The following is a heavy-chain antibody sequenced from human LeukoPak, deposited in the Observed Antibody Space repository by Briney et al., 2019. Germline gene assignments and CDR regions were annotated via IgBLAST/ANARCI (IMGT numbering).Heavy chain of an antibody. CDR3: TTDPAGRSGFDV. CDR2: ISGSGGNT. V-gene: IGHV3-23*01. D-gene: IGHD3-10*01. Sequence: GGSLRLSCAASGFTFSSYAMSWVRQAPGKGLEWVSSISGSGGNTYYADSVKGRFTISRDNSKNTLYLQMNSLRAEDTAVYYCTTDPAGRSGFDVWGQGTLVTVSS. J-gene: IGHJ4*02. CDR1: GFTFSSYA.